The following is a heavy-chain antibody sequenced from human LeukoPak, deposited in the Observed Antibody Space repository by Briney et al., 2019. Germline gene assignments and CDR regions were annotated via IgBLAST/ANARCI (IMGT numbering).Heavy chain of an antibody. V-gene: IGHV4-34*01. Sequence: SETLSLTCAVYGGSFSGYYWSWIRQPPGKGLEWIGEINHSGSTNYNPSLKSRVTISVDTSKNQFSLKLSSVTAADTAVYYCARIDSSGWYNPTIDYWGQGTLVTVSS. D-gene: IGHD6-19*01. J-gene: IGHJ4*02. CDR2: INHSGST. CDR1: GGSFSGYY. CDR3: ARIDSSGWYNPTIDY.